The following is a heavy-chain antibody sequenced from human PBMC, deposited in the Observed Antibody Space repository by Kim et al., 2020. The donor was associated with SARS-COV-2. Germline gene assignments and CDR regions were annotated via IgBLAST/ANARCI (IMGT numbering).Heavy chain of an antibody. CDR1: GFTFSSYA. J-gene: IGHJ4*02. V-gene: IGHV3-30-3*01. D-gene: IGHD3-22*01. CDR3: ARDGYSSGYLWASLAY. CDR2: ISYDGSNK. Sequence: GGFLRLSCAASGFTFSSYAMHWVRQAPGKGLEWVAVISYDGSNKYYADSVKGRFTISRDNSKNTLYLQMNSLRAEDTAVYYCARDGYSSGYLWASLAYWGQGTLVTVSS.